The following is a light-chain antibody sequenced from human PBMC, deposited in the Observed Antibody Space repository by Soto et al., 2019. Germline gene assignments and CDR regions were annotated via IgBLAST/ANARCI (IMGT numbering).Light chain of an antibody. CDR3: AAWDGSLHGWV. J-gene: IGLJ3*02. CDR2: SNG. V-gene: IGLV1-44*01. CDR1: STNIGGNP. Sequence: QSVLTQPPSASGTPGQRVTISCSGSSTNIGGNPVNWYQQLPGTAPKLLIYSNGQRPSGVPDRFSGSKSGTSASLAISGLQSGDEADYHCAAWDGSLHGWVFGGGTKLTVL.